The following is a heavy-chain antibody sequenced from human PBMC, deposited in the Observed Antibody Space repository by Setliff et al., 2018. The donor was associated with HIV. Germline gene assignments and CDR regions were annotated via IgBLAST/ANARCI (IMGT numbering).Heavy chain of an antibody. CDR3: ASQPAYSTDWYPPGYFDF. J-gene: IGHJ4*02. CDR2: IYYSGRT. Sequence: PSDTLSLTCSVSGGPISSYYWSWIRQPPGKGLEWIGYIYYSGRTNYNPSLKSRVTISVDTARNQFSLKLSSVTAADTAVYYCASQPAYSTDWYPPGYFDFWGQGTLVTVSS. D-gene: IGHD6-19*01. CDR1: GGPISSYY. V-gene: IGHV4-59*08.